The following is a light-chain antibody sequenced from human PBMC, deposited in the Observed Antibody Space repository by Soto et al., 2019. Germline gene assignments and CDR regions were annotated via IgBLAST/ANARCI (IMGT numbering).Light chain of an antibody. CDR3: QQYNNWPWT. CDR1: QSISDT. V-gene: IGKV3-15*01. Sequence: EIVMTQSPATLPVSPGGRATLSCRASQSISDTLAWYQQKPGQAPRLLIYSASRMATGFPARFSGSGSGTDFTLTISSLQSEDFAVYYCQQYNNWPWTFGQGTRW. CDR2: SAS. J-gene: IGKJ1*01.